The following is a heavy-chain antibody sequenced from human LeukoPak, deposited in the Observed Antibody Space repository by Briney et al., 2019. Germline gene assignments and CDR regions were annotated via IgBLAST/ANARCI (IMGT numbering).Heavy chain of an antibody. V-gene: IGHV3-48*03. CDR1: GFTFSSYE. D-gene: IGHD6-19*01. CDR2: ISSSGSTI. Sequence: GGSLRLSCAASGFTFSSYEMNWVRQAPGKGLEWVSYISSSGSTIYYADSVKGRFTISRDNAKNSLYLQMNSLRAEDTALYYCAKENTAVAGTIHYYYYYYMDVWGKGTTVTVSS. CDR3: AKENTAVAGTIHYYYYYYMDV. J-gene: IGHJ6*03.